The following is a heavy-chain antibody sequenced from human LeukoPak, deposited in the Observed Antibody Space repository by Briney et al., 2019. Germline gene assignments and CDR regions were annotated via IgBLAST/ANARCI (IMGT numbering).Heavy chain of an antibody. V-gene: IGHV4-38-2*01. CDR3: AGAPTSWYENAFDI. CDR1: GYSISSGYY. CDR2: IYHSGST. D-gene: IGHD6-13*01. Sequence: SETLSLTCAVSGYSISSGYYWGWIRQPPGKGLEWIGSIYHSGSTYYNPSLKSRVTISVDTSKNQFSLKLSSVTAADTAVYYCAGAPTSWYENAFDIWGQGTMVTVSP. J-gene: IGHJ3*02.